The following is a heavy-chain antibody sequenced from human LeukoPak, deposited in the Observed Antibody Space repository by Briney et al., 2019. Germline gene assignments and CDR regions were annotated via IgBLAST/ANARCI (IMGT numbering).Heavy chain of an antibody. V-gene: IGHV4-30-4*01. CDR1: GGSISSGDYY. CDR3: AGVVVVPAATGHAFDI. D-gene: IGHD2-2*01. J-gene: IGHJ3*02. CDR2: IYYSGST. Sequence: PSETLSLTCTVSGGSISSGDYYWSWIRQPPGKGLEWIGYIYYSGSTYYNPSLKSRVTISVDTSKNQFSLKLSSVTAADTAVYYCAGVVVVPAATGHAFDIWGQGTMVTVSS.